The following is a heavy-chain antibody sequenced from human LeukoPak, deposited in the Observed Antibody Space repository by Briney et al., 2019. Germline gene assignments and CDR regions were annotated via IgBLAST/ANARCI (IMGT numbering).Heavy chain of an antibody. Sequence: GASVKVSRKASGYTFTGYDIHWVRQAPGQGLEWMGCINPNNGGTKYAQKFQGRVTMTKDTSISTAYMELSGLRSDDTAVYYCARDDGSSWYYFDYWGQGTLVTVSS. V-gene: IGHV1-2*02. CDR2: INPNNGGT. J-gene: IGHJ4*02. CDR3: ARDDGSSWYYFDY. D-gene: IGHD6-13*01. CDR1: GYTFTGYD.